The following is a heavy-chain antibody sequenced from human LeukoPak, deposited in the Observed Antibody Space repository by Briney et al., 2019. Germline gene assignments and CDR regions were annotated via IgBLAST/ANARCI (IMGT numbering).Heavy chain of an antibody. CDR1: GFTFSSYA. CDR2: ISGSGGST. CDR3: ARFSDYGFWSGPPSSVFDY. V-gene: IGHV3-23*01. D-gene: IGHD3-3*01. Sequence: GGSLRLSCAASGFTFSSYAMSWVRQAPGKGLEWVSAISGSGGSTYYADSVKGRFTISRDNAKNMLFLQMNSLRAEDTAVYYCARFSDYGFWSGPPSSVFDYWGQGSLVTVSP. J-gene: IGHJ4*02.